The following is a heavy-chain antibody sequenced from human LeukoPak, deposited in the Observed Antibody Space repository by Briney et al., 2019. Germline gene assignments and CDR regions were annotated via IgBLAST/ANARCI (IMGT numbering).Heavy chain of an antibody. D-gene: IGHD6-13*01. Sequence: SETLSLTCTVSGGSISSTNHYWGWIRLPPGKGLGWNGSIYYSGNTYYNPPLKSRVTSSKDTPKSQFSLQLSALTPANPALYSCARHNGQQLLDLNYWGQGTLVTASS. CDR2: IYYSGNT. V-gene: IGHV4-39*01. CDR1: GGSISSTNHY. J-gene: IGHJ4*02. CDR3: ARHNGQQLLDLNY.